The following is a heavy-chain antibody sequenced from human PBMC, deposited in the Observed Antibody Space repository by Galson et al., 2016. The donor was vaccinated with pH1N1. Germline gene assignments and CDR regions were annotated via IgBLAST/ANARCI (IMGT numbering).Heavy chain of an antibody. CDR2: ITPMFGPA. V-gene: IGHV1-69*06. Sequence: SVKVSCKASGHRFSSYALSWVRQAPGQGLEWMGKITPMFGPANYAQKFQGRVTITADKSTSTAYMELGSLRSEDTAVYYCAAGEGAYCRSTSCPLDYWGQGSLVTVSS. D-gene: IGHD2-2*01. J-gene: IGHJ4*02. CDR3: AAGEGAYCRSTSCPLDY. CDR1: GHRFSSYA.